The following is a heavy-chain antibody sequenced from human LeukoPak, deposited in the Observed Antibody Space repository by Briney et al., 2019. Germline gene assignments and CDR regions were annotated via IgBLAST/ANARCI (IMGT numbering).Heavy chain of an antibody. CDR2: IYTTGST. D-gene: IGHD6-19*01. V-gene: IGHV4-4*07. Sequence: SDTLSLTCTVSGDSISTYYYNWIRQPAGKGLEWIGRIYTTGSTHYNPSLKSRVSISRDTSKNQIYLELSSVTAADTAIYYCAREGAVAVWNTFHIWGQGTMVAVSS. CDR3: AREGAVAVWNTFHI. CDR1: GDSISTYY. J-gene: IGHJ3*02.